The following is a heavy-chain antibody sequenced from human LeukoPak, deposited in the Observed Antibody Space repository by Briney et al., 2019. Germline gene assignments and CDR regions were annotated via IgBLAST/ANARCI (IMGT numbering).Heavy chain of an antibody. CDR3: AREYGGNSFGVFFNY. D-gene: IGHD4-23*01. J-gene: IGHJ4*02. CDR2: INPSGGST. Sequence: GASVTVSCKASGYTFTSYYMHWVRQAPGQGLEWMGIINPSGGSTSYAQKFQGRVTMTRDTSTSTVYMELSSLRSEDTAVYYCAREYGGNSFGVFFNYWGQGTPVTVSS. V-gene: IGHV1-46*01. CDR1: GYTFTSYY.